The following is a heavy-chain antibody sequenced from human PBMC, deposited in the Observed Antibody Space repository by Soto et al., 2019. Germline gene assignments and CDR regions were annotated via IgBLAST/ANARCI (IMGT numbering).Heavy chain of an antibody. D-gene: IGHD5-12*01. CDR2: ITTYNGDT. V-gene: IGHV1-18*04. CDR1: GYSFTGYG. J-gene: IGHJ3*01. CDR3: ARGRGYSLIPVVDDAVDV. Sequence: QVQLVQSGGEVKKPGASVKVSCKASGYSFTGYGINWVRQAPGQGPEWLGRITTYNGDTNYAQNFQGRLTMTTDTSTGPTYMELRSLRSDDTAVYYWARGRGYSLIPVVDDAVDVWGQGTLVTVSS.